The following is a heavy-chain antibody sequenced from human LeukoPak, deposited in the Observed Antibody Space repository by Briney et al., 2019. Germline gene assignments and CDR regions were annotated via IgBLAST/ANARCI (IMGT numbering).Heavy chain of an antibody. V-gene: IGHV3-23*01. Sequence: GGSLRLSCAASGSTFSTYAMSWVRQAPGKGLEWVSAISGSGGSTYYADSVKGRFTISRDNSKNTLYLQMNSLRAEDTAVYYCAKEGPYSGYSGTFDYWGQGTLVTVSS. CDR2: ISGSGGST. CDR1: GSTFSTYA. CDR3: AKEGPYSGYSGTFDY. J-gene: IGHJ4*02. D-gene: IGHD5-12*01.